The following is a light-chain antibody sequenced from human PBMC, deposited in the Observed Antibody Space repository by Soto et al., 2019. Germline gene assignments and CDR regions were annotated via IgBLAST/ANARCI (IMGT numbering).Light chain of an antibody. V-gene: IGKV3-20*01. Sequence: EIVLTQSPGTLSLSPGERATLSCRTSESVTSIYLAWYQQKPGQAPRLLIYGADRRATGIPDRFSGSGSGTDFTLTISRLESEDFVVYYCQLYGSSTLYTFGQGTKLEIK. CDR1: ESVTSIY. J-gene: IGKJ2*01. CDR3: QLYGSSTLYT. CDR2: GAD.